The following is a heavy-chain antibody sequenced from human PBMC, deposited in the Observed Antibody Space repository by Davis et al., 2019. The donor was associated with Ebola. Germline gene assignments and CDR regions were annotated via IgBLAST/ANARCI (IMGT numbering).Heavy chain of an antibody. D-gene: IGHD1-26*01. V-gene: IGHV3-30*04. CDR3: ARDGYSGSYWSSPLFDY. Sequence: GESLKISCAASGFTFSSYAMHWVRQAPGKGLEWVAVISYDGSNKYYADSVKGRFTISRDNSKNTLYLQMNSLRAEDTAVYYCARDGYSGSYWSSPLFDYWGQGTLVTVSS. CDR2: ISYDGSNK. CDR1: GFTFSSYA. J-gene: IGHJ4*02.